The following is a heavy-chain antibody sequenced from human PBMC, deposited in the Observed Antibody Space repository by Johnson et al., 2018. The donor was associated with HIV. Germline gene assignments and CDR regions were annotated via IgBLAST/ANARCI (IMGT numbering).Heavy chain of an antibody. CDR2: ISYDGSNK. J-gene: IGHJ3*02. D-gene: IGHD7-27*01. CDR1: GFTFSSYG. CDR3: AKSTRGNWGSCFDI. V-gene: IGHV3-30-3*02. Sequence: QVQLVESGGGVVQPGRSLRLSCAASGFTFSSYGMHWVRQAPGKGLEWVAVISYDGSNKYYADSVKGRFTISRDNSKNTLYLQMNSLRAEDTAVYYCAKSTRGNWGSCFDIWGQGTMVTVSS.